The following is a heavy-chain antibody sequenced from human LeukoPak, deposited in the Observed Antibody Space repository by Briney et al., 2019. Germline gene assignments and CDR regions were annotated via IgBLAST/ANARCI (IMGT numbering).Heavy chain of an antibody. J-gene: IGHJ4*02. CDR1: GGSISSYY. V-gene: IGHV4-59*01. Sequence: SETLSLTCTVAGGSISSYYWSWIRQPPGKGLKWIGYIYYSGSNNYNPSLKSRVTISVDTSKNQFSLKLSSVTAADTAVYYCARGGDYVWGSYQEFDYWGQGTLVTVSS. CDR3: ARGGDYVWGSYQEFDY. CDR2: IYYSGSN. D-gene: IGHD3-16*02.